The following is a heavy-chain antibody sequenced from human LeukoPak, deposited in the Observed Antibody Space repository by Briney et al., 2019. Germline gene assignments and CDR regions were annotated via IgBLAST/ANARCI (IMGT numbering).Heavy chain of an antibody. CDR1: GYTFSDYY. CDR2: INPNSGGT. D-gene: IGHD2-15*01. V-gene: IGHV1-2*02. J-gene: IGHJ4*02. CDR3: AKSSLVTPYDY. Sequence: ASVKVSCKASGYTFSDYYIHWVRQAPGQGLEWMGWINPNSGGTNSAQKFQGRVTMTRDTSISTAYMEPSRLRSDDTAVYYCAKSSLVTPYDYWGQGTLVSVSS.